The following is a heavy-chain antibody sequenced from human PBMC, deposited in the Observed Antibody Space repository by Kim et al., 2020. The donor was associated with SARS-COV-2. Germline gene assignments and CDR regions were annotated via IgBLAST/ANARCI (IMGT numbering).Heavy chain of an antibody. J-gene: IGHJ5*02. CDR3: ARRPVRDILVVPAGFDP. Sequence: GESLKISCKGSGYSFTSYWISWVRQMPGKGLEWMGRIDPSDSYTNYSPSFQGHVTISADKSISTAYLQWSSLKASDTAMYYCARRPVRDILVVPAGFDPWGQGTLVTVSS. D-gene: IGHD2-2*01. CDR2: IDPSDSYT. CDR1: GYSFTSYW. V-gene: IGHV5-10-1*01.